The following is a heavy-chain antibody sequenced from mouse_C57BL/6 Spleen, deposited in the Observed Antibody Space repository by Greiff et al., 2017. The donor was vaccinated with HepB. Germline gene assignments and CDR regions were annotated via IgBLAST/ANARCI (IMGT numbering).Heavy chain of an antibody. D-gene: IGHD1-1*01. Sequence: EVRLVESGGGLVQPGGSLKLSCAASGFTFSDYGMAWVRQAPRKGPEWVAFISNLAYSIYYADTVTGRFTIPRENAKNTLYLEMSSLRSEDTAMYYCARGYYYGTPYFDVWGTGTTVTVSS. CDR2: ISNLAYSI. CDR3: ARGYYYGTPYFDV. J-gene: IGHJ1*03. V-gene: IGHV5-15*01. CDR1: GFTFSDYG.